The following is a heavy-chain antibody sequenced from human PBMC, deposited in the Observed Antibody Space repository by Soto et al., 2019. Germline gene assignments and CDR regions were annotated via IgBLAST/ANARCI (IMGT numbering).Heavy chain of an antibody. V-gene: IGHV3-7*01. CDR3: ARDPRKDSGYDHYYYYYMDV. J-gene: IGHJ6*03. Sequence: GGSLRLSCAASGFTFSSYWMSWVRQAPGKGLEWVVNIKQDGSEKYYVDSVKGRFTISRDNAKNSLYLQMNSLRAEDTAVYYCARDPRKDSGYDHYYYYYMDVWGKGTTVTVSS. D-gene: IGHD5-12*01. CDR1: GFTFSSYW. CDR2: IKQDGSEK.